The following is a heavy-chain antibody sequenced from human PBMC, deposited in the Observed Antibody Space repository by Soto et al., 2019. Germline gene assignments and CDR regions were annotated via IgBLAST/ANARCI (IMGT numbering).Heavy chain of an antibody. D-gene: IGHD3-3*01. V-gene: IGHV1-2*04. CDR1: GYTFTGYY. CDR2: INPNSGGT. CDR3: ARSLDITIFGVVTEFDY. J-gene: IGHJ4*02. Sequence: QVQLVQSGAEVKKPGASVKVSSKASGYTFTGYYMHWVRQAPGQGLEWMGWINPNSGGTNYAQKFQGWVTMTRDTSISTAYMELSRLRSDDTAVYYCARSLDITIFGVVTEFDYWGQGTLVTVSS.